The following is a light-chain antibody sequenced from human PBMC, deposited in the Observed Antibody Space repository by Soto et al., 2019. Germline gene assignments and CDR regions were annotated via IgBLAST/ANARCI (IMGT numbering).Light chain of an antibody. CDR1: SSNIGAYYV. Sequence: QSVLTQPPSVSGAPGQRVTISCTGSSSNIGAYYVVHWCQQLPGAAPKLLIYGSTNRPSGVPDRFSGSKSGTSASLAITGLQAEDEAVYYCQSYDNSLSAFVFGGGTKVTVL. V-gene: IGLV1-40*01. CDR3: QSYDNSLSAFV. CDR2: GST. J-gene: IGLJ2*01.